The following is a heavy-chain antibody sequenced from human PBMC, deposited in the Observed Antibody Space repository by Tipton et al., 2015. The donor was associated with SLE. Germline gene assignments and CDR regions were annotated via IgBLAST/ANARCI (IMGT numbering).Heavy chain of an antibody. CDR1: GGSFSGYY. Sequence: TLSLTCAVYGGSFSGYYWSWIRQPPGKGLEWIGYIYYSGSTNYNPSLKSRVTISVDTSKNQFSLKLSSVTAADTAVYYCARDSSSYAFDIWGQGTMVTVSS. CDR2: IYYSGST. D-gene: IGHD6-13*01. CDR3: ARDSSSYAFDI. J-gene: IGHJ3*02. V-gene: IGHV4-59*01.